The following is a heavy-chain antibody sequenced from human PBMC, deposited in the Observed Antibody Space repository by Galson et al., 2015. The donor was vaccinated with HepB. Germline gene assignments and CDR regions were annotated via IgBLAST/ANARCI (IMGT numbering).Heavy chain of an antibody. CDR1: GYTFTSYG. CDR3: ARGVIVVVPAAIYESYYYMDV. J-gene: IGHJ6*03. V-gene: IGHV1-69*13. D-gene: IGHD2-2*01. Sequence: SVKVSCKASGYTFTSYGISWVRQAPGQGLEWMGGIIPIFGTANYAQKFQGRVTITADESTSTAYMELSSLRSEDTAVYYCARGVIVVVPAAIYESYYYMDVWGKGTTVTVSS. CDR2: IIPIFGTA.